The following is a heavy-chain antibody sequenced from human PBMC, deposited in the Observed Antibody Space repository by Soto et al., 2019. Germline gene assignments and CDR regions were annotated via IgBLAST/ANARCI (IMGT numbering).Heavy chain of an antibody. CDR2: IYYSGST. V-gene: IGHV4-59*01. CDR1: GGSISSYY. Sequence: SETLSLTCTVSGGSISSYYWSWIRQPPGKGLEWIGYIYYSGSTKYNPSLKTRVTMSVDTSKNQFSLRLSSVTAADTAVYYCARDRGDGYNWDYWGQGTLVTVSS. CDR3: ARDRGDGYNWDY. J-gene: IGHJ4*02. D-gene: IGHD3-10*01.